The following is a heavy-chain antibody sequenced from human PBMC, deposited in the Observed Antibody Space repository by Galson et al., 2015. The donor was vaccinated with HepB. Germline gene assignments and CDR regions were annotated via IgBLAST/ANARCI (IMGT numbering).Heavy chain of an antibody. D-gene: IGHD2-21*02. V-gene: IGHV6-1*01. CDR2: TYYRSKWYS. CDR1: GDSVSSTFAT. CDR3: TRRDDRTSFAFQV. Sequence: CAISGDSVSSTFATWNWVRQSPSRGLEWLGRTYYRSKWYSDYTVSVRGRINIDPDTSKNQFSLHLTSLTPEDTAVYYCTRRDDRTSFAFQVWGQGTMVSVSS. J-gene: IGHJ3*01.